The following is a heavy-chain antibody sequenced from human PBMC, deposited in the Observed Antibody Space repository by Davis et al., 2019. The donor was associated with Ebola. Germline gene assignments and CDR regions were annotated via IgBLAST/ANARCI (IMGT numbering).Heavy chain of an antibody. Sequence: MPSETLSLTCTVSGGSISSSSYYWGWIRQPPGKGLEWIGEINHSGSTNYNPSLKSRVTISVDTSKNQFSLKLSSVTAADTAVYYCARHLGSGIYYYYYYGMDVWGQGTTVTVSS. V-gene: IGHV4-39*01. CDR3: ARHLGSGIYYYYYYGMDV. J-gene: IGHJ6*02. CDR2: INHSGST. D-gene: IGHD6-19*01. CDR1: GGSISSSSYY.